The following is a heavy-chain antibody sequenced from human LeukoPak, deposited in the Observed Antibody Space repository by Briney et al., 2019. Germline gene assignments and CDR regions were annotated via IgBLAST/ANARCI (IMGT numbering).Heavy chain of an antibody. J-gene: IGHJ4*02. CDR3: ARDRAANLDY. CDR1: GFTFSSYA. Sequence: GGSLRLPCAASGFTFSSYAMHWVRQAPGKGLEWVAVISYDGSNKYYADSVKGRFTISRDNSKNTLYLQMNSLRAEDTAVYYCARDRAANLDYWGQGTLVTVSS. CDR2: ISYDGSNK. D-gene: IGHD4/OR15-4a*01. V-gene: IGHV3-30-3*01.